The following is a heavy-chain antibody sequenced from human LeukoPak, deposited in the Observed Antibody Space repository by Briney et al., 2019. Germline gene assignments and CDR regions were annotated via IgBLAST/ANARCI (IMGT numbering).Heavy chain of an antibody. CDR3: ARRISYYYGMDV. Sequence: ASVKVSCKASGYTFTTYGISWVRQAPGQGLEWMGWISGYNGNTNYAQKFQGRVTMTTDTSTSTAYMELRSLRSDDTAVYYCARRISYYYGMDVWGQGTTVTVSS. V-gene: IGHV1-18*01. J-gene: IGHJ6*02. CDR1: GYTFTTYG. CDR2: ISGYNGNT.